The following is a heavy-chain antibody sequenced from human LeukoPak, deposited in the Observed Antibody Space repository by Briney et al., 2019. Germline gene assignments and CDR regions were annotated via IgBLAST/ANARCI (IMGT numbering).Heavy chain of an antibody. D-gene: IGHD3-22*01. Sequence: SETLSLTCAVYGGSFSGYYWSWIRQPPGKGLEWIGEINHSGSTNYNPSLKSRVTISVDTSKNQFSLKLSSVTAADTAVYYCATRAYYYDSSGYYYDAFDIWGQGTMVTVSS. CDR1: GGSFSGYY. CDR3: ATRAYYYDSSGYYYDAFDI. CDR2: INHSGST. V-gene: IGHV4-34*01. J-gene: IGHJ3*02.